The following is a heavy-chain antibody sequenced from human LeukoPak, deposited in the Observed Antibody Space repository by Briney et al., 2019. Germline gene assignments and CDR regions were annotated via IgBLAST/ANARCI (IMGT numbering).Heavy chain of an antibody. J-gene: IGHJ4*02. D-gene: IGHD5-24*01. CDR1: GGSINNGGYY. CDR3: ARNRDGYNSFDY. Sequence: SQTLSLTCTVSGGSINNGGYYWSWIRQHPGKGLEWIGYIYYSGSSYYNPSLRSRVTISVDTSKNHFSLKLSSVTAADTAVYYCARNRDGYNSFDYWGQGILVTVSS. CDR2: IYYSGSS. V-gene: IGHV4-31*03.